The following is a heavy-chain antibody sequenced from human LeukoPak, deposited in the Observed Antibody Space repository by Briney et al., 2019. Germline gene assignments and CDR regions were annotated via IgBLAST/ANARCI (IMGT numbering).Heavy chain of an antibody. CDR2: ISYDGSNK. CDR3: ARDPYGDHYFDY. V-gene: IGHV3-30*04. D-gene: IGHD4-17*01. Sequence: HPGGSLRLSCAAPGFTFSSYAMHWVRQAPGKGLEWVAVISYDGSNKYYADSVKGRFTISRDNSKNTLYLQMNSLRAEDTAVYYCARDPYGDHYFDYWGQGTLVTVSS. CDR1: GFTFSSYA. J-gene: IGHJ4*02.